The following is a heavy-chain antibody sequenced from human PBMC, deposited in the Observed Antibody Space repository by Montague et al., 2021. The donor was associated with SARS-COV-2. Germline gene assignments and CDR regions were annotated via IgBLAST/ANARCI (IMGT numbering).Heavy chain of an antibody. D-gene: IGHD3-22*01. V-gene: IGHV4-39*02. J-gene: IGHJ4*02. CDR1: GDSITSSRYY. CDR3: ARGRQHFNMIVVVMTGGEYYFDY. Sequence: SQTLSLTCTVSGDSITSSRYYWGWIRQPPGKGLEWIGSIHYSEATYYNPPLKSRVSISLDTSKNQFSLYLSSVTAADTAVYYCARGRQHFNMIVVVMTGGEYYFDYWGQGTLVTVSS. CDR2: IHYSEAT.